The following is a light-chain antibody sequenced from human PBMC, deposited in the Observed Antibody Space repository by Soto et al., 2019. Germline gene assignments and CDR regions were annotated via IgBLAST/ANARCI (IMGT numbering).Light chain of an antibody. CDR3: QQCGPSLKYT. Sequence: DIVMTQSPDSLAVSLGERATINCKSSQSVLYSSSNKNYLAWYQQKPGQPPKLLIYWASTRESGVPDRFSGSGSGTDFTLTISRVEPEDFAVYYCQQCGPSLKYTFGQGTTLEIK. CDR1: QSVLYSSSNKNY. V-gene: IGKV4-1*01. J-gene: IGKJ2*01. CDR2: WAS.